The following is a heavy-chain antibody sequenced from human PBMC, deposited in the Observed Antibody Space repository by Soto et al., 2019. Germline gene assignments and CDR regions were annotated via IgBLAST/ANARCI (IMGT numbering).Heavy chain of an antibody. CDR1: GGTFSSYT. CDR2: IIPILGIA. V-gene: IGHV1-69*02. D-gene: IGHD2-2*01. CDR3: ARGRGCSSTSCYDEYYYYYMDV. J-gene: IGHJ6*03. Sequence: SVKVSCKASGGTFSSYTISWVRQAPGQGLEWMGRIIPILGIANYAQKFQGRVTITADKSTSTAYMELSSLRSEDTAVYYCARGRGCSSTSCYDEYYYYYMDVWGKGTTVTVSS.